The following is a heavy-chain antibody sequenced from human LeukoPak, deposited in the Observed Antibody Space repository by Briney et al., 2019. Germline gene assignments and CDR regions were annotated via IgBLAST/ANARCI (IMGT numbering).Heavy chain of an antibody. CDR2: ITHSGAT. V-gene: IGHV4-34*01. Sequence: PSQTLSLTCAVSGESFTDYYWIWIRHFPGKGLEWIGEITHSGATNYNPSLKNRVTISIDTSKKQFSLRLRSLTAADTGVFYCARGLRSVTWERELMYYQFYGMDVWGQGTTVSVSS. J-gene: IGHJ6*02. D-gene: IGHD1-7*01. CDR3: ARGLRSVTWERELMYYQFYGMDV. CDR1: GESFTDYY.